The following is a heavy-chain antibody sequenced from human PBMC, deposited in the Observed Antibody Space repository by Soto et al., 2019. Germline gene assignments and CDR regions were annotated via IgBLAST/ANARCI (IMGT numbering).Heavy chain of an antibody. CDR3: ASGLSRAVASFDY. D-gene: IGHD3-3*02. CDR1: GGSISSGGYY. CDR2: IYYSGST. J-gene: IGHJ4*02. V-gene: IGHV4-31*03. Sequence: SETLSLTCTVSGGSISSGGYYWSWIRQHPGKGLEWIGYIYYSGSTYYNPSLKSRVTISVDTSKNQFSLKLSSVTAADTAVYYCASGLSRAVASFDYWGQGTLVTVSS.